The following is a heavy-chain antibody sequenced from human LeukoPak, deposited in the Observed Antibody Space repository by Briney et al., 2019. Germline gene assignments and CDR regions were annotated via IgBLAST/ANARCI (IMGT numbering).Heavy chain of an antibody. CDR1: GVSISTYY. Sequence: PSETLSLACTVSGVSISTYYWSWMRQPAGKGLEWIGRIYASGSTNYNPSLKSRVTMSLDTSKNQASLKLSSVTAADTAVYYCARGPEDYFDYWGQGTLVTVSS. CDR3: ARGPEDYFDY. J-gene: IGHJ4*02. CDR2: IYASGST. V-gene: IGHV4-4*07.